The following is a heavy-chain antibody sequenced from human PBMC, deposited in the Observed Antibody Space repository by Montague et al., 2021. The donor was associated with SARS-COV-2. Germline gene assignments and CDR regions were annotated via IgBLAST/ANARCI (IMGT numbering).Heavy chain of an antibody. CDR2: IYYSGST. J-gene: IGHJ4*02. CDR3: ASQVPDFWSGIDY. Sequence: SETLSLTCTVSGGSISSYYWSWIRQPPGKGLEWIGYIYYSGSTNYNPSLKSRVTISVDTSKNQFSLKLSSVTAADTAVYYCASQVPDFWSGIDYWGQGTLSPSPQ. D-gene: IGHD3-3*01. CDR1: GGSISSYY. V-gene: IGHV4-59*01.